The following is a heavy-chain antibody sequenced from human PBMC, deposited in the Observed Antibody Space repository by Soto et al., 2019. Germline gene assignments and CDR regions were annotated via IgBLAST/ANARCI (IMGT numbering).Heavy chain of an antibody. CDR1: GFSFSSYG. Sequence: QVQLVESGGGVVQPGRSLRLSCGTSGFSFSSYGMHWVRQAPGKGLEWVAFISFDGSTTHYADSVKGRFTITRDNSKNVLYLQMNSLTVEDTAMYHCAREGPYRNIDDNWGQGTLVTVSS. CDR3: AREGPYRNIDDN. D-gene: IGHD2-15*01. J-gene: IGHJ4*02. V-gene: IGHV3-33*01. CDR2: ISFDGSTT.